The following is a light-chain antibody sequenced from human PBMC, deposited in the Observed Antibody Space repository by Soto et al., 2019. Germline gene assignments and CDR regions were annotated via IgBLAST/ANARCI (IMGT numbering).Light chain of an antibody. J-gene: IGKJ4*01. CDR3: QQYGSTPLT. CDR1: QSVSRNY. V-gene: IGKV3-20*01. Sequence: EIVLTQTPGTLSLSPGCRATLSCRASQSVSRNYVAWYQQKPGQSPRLLIYGASNRASGIPDRFSGSASGADFTLSIARLEPEDFAMYYCQQYGSTPLTCGGGTTGDIK. CDR2: GAS.